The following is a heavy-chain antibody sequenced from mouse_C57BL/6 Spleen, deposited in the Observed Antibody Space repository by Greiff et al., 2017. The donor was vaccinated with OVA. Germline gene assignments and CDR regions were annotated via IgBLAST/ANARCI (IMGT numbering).Heavy chain of an antibody. Sequence: VQLQQSGPELVKPGASVKISCKASGYAFSSSWMNWVKQRPGKGLEWLGRIYPGDGDTNYNGKFKGKATLTADTSSSTAYMQLSSLTSEDSAVYYCARRGDYDEGYAMDDWGQGTSGTVSS. CDR2: IYPGDGDT. J-gene: IGHJ4*01. V-gene: IGHV1-82*01. D-gene: IGHD2-4*01. CDR1: GYAFSSSW. CDR3: ARRGDYDEGYAMDD.